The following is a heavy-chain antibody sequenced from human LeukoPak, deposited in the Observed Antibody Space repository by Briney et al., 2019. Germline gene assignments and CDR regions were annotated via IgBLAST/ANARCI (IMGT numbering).Heavy chain of an antibody. CDR3: ARTPRHSSSWYPSDY. V-gene: IGHV3-66*01. CDR2: IYSGGST. D-gene: IGHD6-13*01. CDR1: GFTVSSNY. Sequence: GGSLRLSCAASGFTVSSNYMSWVRQAPGKGLEWVSVIYSGGSTYYADSVKGRFTISRDNSKNTLYLQMNSLRAEDTAVYYCARTPRHSSSWYPSDYWGQGTLVTVSS. J-gene: IGHJ4*02.